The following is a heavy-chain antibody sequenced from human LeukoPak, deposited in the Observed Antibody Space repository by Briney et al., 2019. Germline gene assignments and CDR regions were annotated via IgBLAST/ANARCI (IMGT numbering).Heavy chain of an antibody. CDR1: GGSFSGYY. CDR3: ARHWNHILPKTRNYYYYMDV. J-gene: IGHJ6*03. Sequence: PSETLSLTCAVYGGSFSGYYWSWIRQPPGKGLEWIGEINHSGSTNYNPSLKSRVTISVDTSKNQFSLKLNSVTAADTAVYYCARHWNHILPKTRNYYYYMDVWGKGTTVTVSS. CDR2: INHSGST. D-gene: IGHD1-1*01. V-gene: IGHV4-34*01.